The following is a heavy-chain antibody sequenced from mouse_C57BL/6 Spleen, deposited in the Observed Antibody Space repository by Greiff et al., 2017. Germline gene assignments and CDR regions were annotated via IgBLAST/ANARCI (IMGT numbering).Heavy chain of an antibody. CDR1: GYTFTDYN. CDR3: ARINSDSPYYYGSSYPTWFAY. V-gene: IGHV1-22*01. J-gene: IGHJ3*01. D-gene: IGHD1-1*01. Sequence: EVQLQQSGPELVKPGASVKMSCKASGYTFTDYNMHWVKQSHGKSLEWIVYINPNNGGTSYNQKFKGKATLTVNKSSSTAYMELRSLTSEDSAVYYCARINSDSPYYYGSSYPTWFAYWGQGTLVTVSA. CDR2: INPNNGGT.